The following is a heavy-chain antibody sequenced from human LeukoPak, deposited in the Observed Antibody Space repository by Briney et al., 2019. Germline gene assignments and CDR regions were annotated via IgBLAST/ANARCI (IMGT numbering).Heavy chain of an antibody. V-gene: IGHV1-18*01. Sequence: ASVKVSCKASGYTFTNYGISWVRQAPGQGLECMGWISAYNGNTKYVQKFQGRVTMTTDTSTSTAYMELRSLRSDDTAVYYCARDLLRHGAFDIWGQGTMVTVSS. J-gene: IGHJ3*02. CDR1: GYTFTNYG. CDR3: ARDLLRHGAFDI. CDR2: ISAYNGNT. D-gene: IGHD2-2*01.